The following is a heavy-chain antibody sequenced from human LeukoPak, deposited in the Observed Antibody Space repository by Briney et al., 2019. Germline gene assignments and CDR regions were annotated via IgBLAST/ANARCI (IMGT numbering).Heavy chain of an antibody. CDR2: INSDGSST. D-gene: IGHD3-22*01. J-gene: IGHJ6*02. V-gene: IGHV3-74*01. CDR1: GFTFSSYW. CDR3: ARGTTMIVVVPPYYGMDV. Sequence: PGGSLRLSCAASGFTFSSYWMHWVRQAPGKGLVWVSRINSDGSSTSCADSVKGRFTISRDNAKNTLYLQMNSLRAEDTAVYYCARGTTMIVVVPPYYGMDVWGQGTTVTVSS.